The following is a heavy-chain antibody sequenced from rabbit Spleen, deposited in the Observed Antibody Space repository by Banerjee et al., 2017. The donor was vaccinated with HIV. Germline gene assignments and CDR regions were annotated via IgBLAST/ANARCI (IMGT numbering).Heavy chain of an antibody. CDR1: GVSFSISFY. J-gene: IGHJ4*01. D-gene: IGHD4-2*01. CDR2: IDAGSSGFT. V-gene: IGHV1S40*01. CDR3: ARDAAGREDFNL. Sequence: QSLEESGGDLVKPAASLTHACTASGVSFSISFYMCWVRQAPGKGLEWIACIDAGSSGFTYFATWAKGRFTISKTSSTTLTLQMTSLTAADTATYFCARDAAGREDFNLWGQGTLVTVS.